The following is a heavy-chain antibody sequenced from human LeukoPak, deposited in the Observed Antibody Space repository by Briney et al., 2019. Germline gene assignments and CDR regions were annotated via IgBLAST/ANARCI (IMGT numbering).Heavy chain of an antibody. CDR1: GGSISSSNW. J-gene: IGHJ3*02. V-gene: IGHV4-4*02. Sequence: MPSETLSLTCAVSGGSISSSNWWSWVRQPPGKGLEWIGEIYHSGSTNYNPSLKSRVTISVDTSKNQFSLKLSSATAADTAVYYCARGDYDFWSGYSQDAFDIWGQGTMVTVSS. D-gene: IGHD3-3*01. CDR3: ARGDYDFWSGYSQDAFDI. CDR2: IYHSGST.